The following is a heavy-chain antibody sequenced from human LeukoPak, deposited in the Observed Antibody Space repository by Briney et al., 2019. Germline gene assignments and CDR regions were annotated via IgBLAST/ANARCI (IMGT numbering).Heavy chain of an antibody. J-gene: IGHJ6*02. D-gene: IGHD1-26*01. CDR1: GFTVSSNY. CDR3: SRDSGLLPYGMDV. V-gene: IGHV3-66*01. CDR2: MYSGGST. Sequence: GGSLRLSCAASGFTVSSNYMSWVRQAPGKGLEWVSVMYSGGSTYYADSVKGRFTVSRDNSKNTLYLQMNSLRAEDTAVYYCSRDSGLLPYGMDVWGQGTPVTVSS.